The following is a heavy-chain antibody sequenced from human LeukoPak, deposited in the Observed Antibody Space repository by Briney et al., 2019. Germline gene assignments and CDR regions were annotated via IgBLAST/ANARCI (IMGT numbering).Heavy chain of an antibody. CDR1: GYTFSAYD. CDR3: ARDGLYSSSQRQDV. D-gene: IGHD6-13*01. CDR2: ISAYNGNT. J-gene: IGHJ6*02. V-gene: IGHV1-18*01. Sequence: ASVKVSCKTSGYTFSAYDVTWVRQAPGQGLEWMGWISAYNGNTNYAQKLQGRVTMTTDTSTSTAYMELRSLRSDDTAVYYCARDGLYSSSQRQDVWGQGTTVTVSS.